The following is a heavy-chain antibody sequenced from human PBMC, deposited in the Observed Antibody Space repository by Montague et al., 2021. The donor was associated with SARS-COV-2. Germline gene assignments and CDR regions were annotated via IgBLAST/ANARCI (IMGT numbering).Heavy chain of an antibody. CDR1: GGSISNSIYY. V-gene: IGHV4-39*01. D-gene: IGHD5-18*01. CDR3: ARPGRGYSYGLDAFEV. J-gene: IGHJ3*01. Sequence: SETLSLTCTVSGGSISNSIYYWGWIRQPPGKGLEWIGSIYYTGSTYYNPSLKSRVTISMNTSNNQFFLKLTSVTAADTAVYYCARPGRGYSYGLDAFEVWGQGTMGTGSS. CDR2: IYYTGST.